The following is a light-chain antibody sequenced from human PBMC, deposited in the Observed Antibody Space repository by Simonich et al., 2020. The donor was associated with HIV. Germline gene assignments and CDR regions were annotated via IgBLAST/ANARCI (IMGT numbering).Light chain of an antibody. Sequence: QSALTQPASVSGSPGQSITISCTGTSSDVGGYNYVSWYQQHPGKAPKLMIYDVSKRPSGVSNRFSGSKSGNTASLTISGLQAEDEADYYCSSYTNSNRVFGGVTKLTVL. V-gene: IGLV2-14*03. CDR1: SSDVGGYNY. CDR2: DVS. J-gene: IGLJ3*02. CDR3: SSYTNSNRV.